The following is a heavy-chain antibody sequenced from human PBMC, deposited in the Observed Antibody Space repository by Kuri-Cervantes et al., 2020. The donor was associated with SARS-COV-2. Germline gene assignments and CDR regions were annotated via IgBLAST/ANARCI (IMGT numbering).Heavy chain of an antibody. CDR1: GFTVSSNY. CDR3: ARDPRYLARGGGFDY. Sequence: ESLKISCAASGFTVSSNYTSWVRQPPGKGLEWIGEINHSGSTNYNPSLKSRVTISVDTSKNQFSLKLSSVTAADTAVYYCARDPRYLARGGGFDYWGQGTLVTVSS. V-gene: IGHV4-34*01. D-gene: IGHD1-14*01. J-gene: IGHJ4*02. CDR2: INHSGST.